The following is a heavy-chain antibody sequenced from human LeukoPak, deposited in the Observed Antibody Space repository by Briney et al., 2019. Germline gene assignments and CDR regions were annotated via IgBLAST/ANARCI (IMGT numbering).Heavy chain of an antibody. CDR2: IIPILGIA. V-gene: IGHV1-69*04. CDR1: GGTFSSYA. CDR3: AGRDSSGHFHTPLDY. D-gene: IGHD3-22*01. J-gene: IGHJ4*02. Sequence: ASVKVSCKASGGTFSSYAISWVRQAPGQGLEWMGRIIPILGIANYAQKFQGRVTITADKSTSTAYMELSSLRSEDTAVYYCAGRDSSGHFHTPLDYWGQGTLVTVSS.